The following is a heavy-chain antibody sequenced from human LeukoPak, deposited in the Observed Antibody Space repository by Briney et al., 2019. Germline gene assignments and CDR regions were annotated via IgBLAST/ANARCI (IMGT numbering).Heavy chain of an antibody. D-gene: IGHD2-15*01. J-gene: IGHJ4*02. Sequence: PSETLSLTCTVSGGSISSYYWSWIRQPPGKGLEWIGYIYYSGSTNYNPSLKSRVTISVDTSKNQFSLKLSSVTAADTAVYYCARADIVRGYYFDYWGQGTLVTVSS. CDR3: ARADIVRGYYFDY. V-gene: IGHV4-59*08. CDR1: GGSISSYY. CDR2: IYYSGST.